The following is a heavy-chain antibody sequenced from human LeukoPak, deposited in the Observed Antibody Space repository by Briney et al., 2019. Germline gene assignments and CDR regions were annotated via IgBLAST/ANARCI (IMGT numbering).Heavy chain of an antibody. CDR1: GGTFSSYA. CDR2: IIPIFGTA. Sequence: ASVKVSCKASGGTFSSYAISWVRQAPGQGLEWMGGIIPIFGTANYAQKFQGRVTITAGESTSTAYMELSSLRSEDTAVYYCARDRHGYCSSTSCLNWFDPWGQGTLVTVSS. V-gene: IGHV1-69*01. J-gene: IGHJ5*02. CDR3: ARDRHGYCSSTSCLNWFDP. D-gene: IGHD2-2*01.